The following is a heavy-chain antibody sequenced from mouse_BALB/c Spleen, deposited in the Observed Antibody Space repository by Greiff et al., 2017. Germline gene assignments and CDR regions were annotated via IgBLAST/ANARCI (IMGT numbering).Heavy chain of an antibody. D-gene: IGHD1-1*01. CDR3: ARDLYYYGSSYAMDY. CDR1: GYSITSDYA. CDR2: ISYSGST. Sequence: EVKLQESGPGLVKPSQSLSLTCTVTGYSITSDYAWNWIRQFPGNKLEWMGYISYSGSTSYNPSLKSRISITRDTSKNQFFLQLNSVTTEDTATYYCARDLYYYGSSYAMDYWGQGTSVTVSS. V-gene: IGHV3-2*02. J-gene: IGHJ4*01.